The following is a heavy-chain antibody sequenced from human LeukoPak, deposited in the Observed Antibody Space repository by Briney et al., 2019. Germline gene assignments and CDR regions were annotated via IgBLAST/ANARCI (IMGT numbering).Heavy chain of an antibody. Sequence: ASVKVSCKASGYTFTGHYIHWVRQAPGQGLEWMGWIHPNTGGTKYAQKFQGRVTMTRDMSSSTAYMELSSLRSADTAVYYCASEYKYDSSGANAFDIWGQGTMVTVSS. J-gene: IGHJ3*02. CDR3: ASEYKYDSSGANAFDI. CDR2: IHPNTGGT. CDR1: GYTFTGHY. V-gene: IGHV1-2*02. D-gene: IGHD3-22*01.